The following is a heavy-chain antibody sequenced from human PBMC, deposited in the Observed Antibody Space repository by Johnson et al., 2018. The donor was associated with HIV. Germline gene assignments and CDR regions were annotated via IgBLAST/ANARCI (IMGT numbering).Heavy chain of an antibody. CDR1: GFTFSSYA. CDR3: ARGGLGYQNFHDAFDI. CDR2: MSYDGSNQ. V-gene: IGHV3-30*04. D-gene: IGHD2-2*01. J-gene: IGHJ3*02. Sequence: QVQLVESGGGVVQPGMSLRVSCAASGFTFSSYAMHWVRQAPGRGLEWVAVMSYDGSNQYYADSVKGRFTISRDNAKNSLYVQMNSLRGEDTALDYCARGGLGYQNFHDAFDIWGQGTMVTVSS.